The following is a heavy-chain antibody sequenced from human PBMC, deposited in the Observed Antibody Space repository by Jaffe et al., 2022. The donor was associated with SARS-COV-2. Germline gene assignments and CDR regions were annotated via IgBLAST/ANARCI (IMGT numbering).Heavy chain of an antibody. V-gene: IGHV1-8*01. J-gene: IGHJ6*02. CDR2: MNPNSGNT. CDR1: GYTFTSYD. Sequence: QVQLVQSGAEVKKPGASVKVSCKASGYTFTSYDINWVRQATGQGLEWMGWMNPNSGNTGYAQKFQGRVTMTRNTSISTAYMELSSLRSEDTAVYYCARGDAASLRFLEWLYPSYYYGMDVWGQGTTVTVSS. CDR3: ARGDAASLRFLEWLYPSYYYGMDV. D-gene: IGHD3-3*01.